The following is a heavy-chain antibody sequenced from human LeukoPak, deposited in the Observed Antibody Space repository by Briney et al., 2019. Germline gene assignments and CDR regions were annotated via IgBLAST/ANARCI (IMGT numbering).Heavy chain of an antibody. J-gene: IGHJ6*03. V-gene: IGHV4-30-4*08. D-gene: IGHD2-2*01. Sequence: SQTLSLTCTVSGGSISSGDYYWSWIRQPPGKGLEWIGYIYYSGSTYYNPSLKSRVTISLDTSKNQFSLKLSSVTAADTAVYYCARDRFVVVPAANYYYYYMDVWGKGTTVTVSS. CDR1: GGSISSGDYY. CDR2: IYYSGST. CDR3: ARDRFVVVPAANYYYYYMDV.